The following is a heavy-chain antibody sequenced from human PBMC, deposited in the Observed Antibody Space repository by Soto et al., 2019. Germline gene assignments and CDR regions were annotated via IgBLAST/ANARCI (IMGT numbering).Heavy chain of an antibody. D-gene: IGHD2-2*01. Sequence: GGSLRLSCAASEFTFSSYGMHWVRQAPGKGLEWVAVISYDGSNKYYADSVKGRFTISRDNSKNTLYLQMNSLRAEDTAVYYCAKVPTAGYCSSTSCYALDYWGQGTLVTVSS. CDR2: ISYDGSNK. CDR1: EFTFSSYG. CDR3: AKVPTAGYCSSTSCYALDY. J-gene: IGHJ4*02. V-gene: IGHV3-30*18.